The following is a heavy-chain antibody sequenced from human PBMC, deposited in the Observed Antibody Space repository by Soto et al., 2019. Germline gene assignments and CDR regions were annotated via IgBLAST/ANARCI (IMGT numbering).Heavy chain of an antibody. CDR2: TYWDDDN. J-gene: IGHJ4*02. Sequence: SGATLVNPAQTLPLTCTCSGFSISTSGVGVAWIRQPPGKALEWLAFTYWDDDNRYNPSLKSRLTVAKDTSKSLVVLLMTSMDPVDTATYYCSHRRGGYNWDNGYFDYWDQGTLRAVSS. D-gene: IGHD1-20*01. CDR1: GFSISTSGVG. V-gene: IGHV2-5*02. CDR3: SHRRGGYNWDNGYFDY.